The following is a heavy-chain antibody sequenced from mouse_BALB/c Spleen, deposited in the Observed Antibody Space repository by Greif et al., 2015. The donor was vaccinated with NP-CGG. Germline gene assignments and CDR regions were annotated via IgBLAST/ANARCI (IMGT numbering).Heavy chain of an antibody. Sequence: VQLQQSGAELVKPGASVKLSCTASGFNIKDTYMHWAKQRPEQGLEWIGRIDPADGNSKYDPKFQGKATITADTSSNIAYLQLSSLTSEDTAVYYCAPYCYGTSVFAYWGQGTLVTVSA. V-gene: IGHV14-3*02. CDR1: GFNIKDTY. CDR3: APYCYGTSVFAY. CDR2: IDPADGNS. J-gene: IGHJ3*01. D-gene: IGHD1-1*01.